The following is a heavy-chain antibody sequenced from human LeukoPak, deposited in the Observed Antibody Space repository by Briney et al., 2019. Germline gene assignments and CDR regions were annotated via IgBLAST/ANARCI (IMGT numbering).Heavy chain of an antibody. V-gene: IGHV3-48*01. Sequence: PGGSLRLSCAASGFTFINAWMAWVRQPPGKGREWVSYISSSSSTIYYADSGKGRFTISRDNAKNSLYLQMNSLRAEDTAVYYCARGSGIAVAYYYYMDVWGKGTTVTVSS. D-gene: IGHD6-19*01. CDR1: GFTFINAW. J-gene: IGHJ6*03. CDR3: ARGSGIAVAYYYYMDV. CDR2: ISSSSSTI.